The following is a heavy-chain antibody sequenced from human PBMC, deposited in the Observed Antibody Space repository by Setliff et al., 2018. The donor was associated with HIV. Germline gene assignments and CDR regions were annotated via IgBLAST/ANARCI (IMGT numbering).Heavy chain of an antibody. J-gene: IGHJ4*02. Sequence: GGSLRLSCSTSGFSFNYYDMHWVRQAPGKGLGYVSAISTSGTTTYYADSVKGRFIISRDTSKNTLYLQMSSLRPDDTAIYYCVKPYTGYYYDGSVYDDFWGQGTLVTVSS. D-gene: IGHD3-22*01. V-gene: IGHV3-64D*09. CDR1: GFSFNYYD. CDR3: VKPYTGYYYDGSVYDDF. CDR2: ISTSGTTT.